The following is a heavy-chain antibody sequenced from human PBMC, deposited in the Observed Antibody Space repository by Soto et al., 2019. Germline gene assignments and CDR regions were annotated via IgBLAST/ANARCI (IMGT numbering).Heavy chain of an antibody. V-gene: IGHV3-30*03. CDR2: ISHDGTNK. CDR1: GFTFSAYG. Sequence: GGSLRLSCEVSGFTFSAYGMHWVRQAPGKGLEWVAAISHDGTNKNYGDSVKGRFTISRDNSKKTLYLQMNSLKASDSAMYYCARLTLAQDSSGYHIFDYWGLGTLVTVSS. J-gene: IGHJ4*02. CDR3: ARLTLAQDSSGYHIFDY. D-gene: IGHD3-22*01.